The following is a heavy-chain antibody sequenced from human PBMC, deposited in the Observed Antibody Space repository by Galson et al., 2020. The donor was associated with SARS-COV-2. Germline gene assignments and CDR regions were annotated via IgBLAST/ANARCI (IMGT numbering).Heavy chain of an antibody. CDR3: ARSAPWAPNYFDY. V-gene: IGHV1-18*01. Sequence: ASVKVSCQASGYTFARFRISWVRQALGQGLEWMGWISVYNGNTDYAQRLQDRVTMTTDTSTTTAYMELRSLRSDDTAVYYCARSAPWAPNYFDYWGQGTLVTVSS. CDR1: GYTFARFR. J-gene: IGHJ4*02. D-gene: IGHD7-27*01. CDR2: ISVYNGNT.